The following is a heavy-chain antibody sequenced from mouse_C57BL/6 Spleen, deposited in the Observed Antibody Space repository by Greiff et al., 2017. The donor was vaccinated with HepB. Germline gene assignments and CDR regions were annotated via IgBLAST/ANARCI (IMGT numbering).Heavy chain of an antibody. CDR3: ATYSYYFYYFDY. V-gene: IGHV1-80*01. CDR1: GYAFSSYW. D-gene: IGHD2-12*01. Sequence: LVESGAELVKPGASVKISCKASGYAFSSYWMNWVKQRPGKGLEWIGQIYPGDGDTNYNGKFKGKATLTADKSSSTAYMQLSSLTSEDSAVYFCATYSYYFYYFDYWGQGTTLTVSS. CDR2: IYPGDGDT. J-gene: IGHJ2*01.